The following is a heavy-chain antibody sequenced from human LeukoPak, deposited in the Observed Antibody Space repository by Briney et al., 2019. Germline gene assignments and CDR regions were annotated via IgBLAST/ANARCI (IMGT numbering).Heavy chain of an antibody. CDR1: GGSISSGSYY. D-gene: IGHD3-3*01. Sequence: PSETLSLTCTVSGGSISSGSYYWSWIRQPAGKGLEWIGRIYTSGSTNYNPSLKSRVTISVDTSKNQFSLKLSSVTAADTAVYYCARKDRYGSGYYDDAFDIWGQGTMVTVSS. CDR2: IYTSGST. CDR3: ARKDRYGSGYYDDAFDI. V-gene: IGHV4-61*02. J-gene: IGHJ3*02.